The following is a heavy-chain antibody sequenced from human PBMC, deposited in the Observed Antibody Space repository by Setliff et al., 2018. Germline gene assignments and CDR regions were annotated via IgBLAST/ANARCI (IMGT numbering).Heavy chain of an antibody. CDR2: ISSSGSTI. J-gene: IGHJ6*03. V-gene: IGHV3-11*04. Sequence: PGGSLRLSCAASGFTFSDYYMSWIRQAPGKGLEWVSYISSSGSTIYYADSVKGRFTISRDNAKNSLYLQMNSLRAEDTAVYYCARARGSSWLFYYMDVWGKGTTVTVSS. CDR3: ARARGSSWLFYYMDV. D-gene: IGHD6-13*01. CDR1: GFTFSDYY.